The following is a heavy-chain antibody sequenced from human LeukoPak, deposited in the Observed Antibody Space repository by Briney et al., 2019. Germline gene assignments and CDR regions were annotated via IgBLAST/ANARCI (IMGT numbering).Heavy chain of an antibody. Sequence: PGGSLRLSCAASGFTFSDYYMTWIRQAPGKGLEWVSYIGSRSYTIYYADSVKGRFTISRDNAKNSLYLQMNSLRAEDTAVYYCAKAGYYDSSGYRYNFDNWGQGTLVTVSS. CDR1: GFTFSDYY. D-gene: IGHD3-22*01. CDR2: IGSRSYTI. J-gene: IGHJ4*02. CDR3: AKAGYYDSSGYRYNFDN. V-gene: IGHV3-11*04.